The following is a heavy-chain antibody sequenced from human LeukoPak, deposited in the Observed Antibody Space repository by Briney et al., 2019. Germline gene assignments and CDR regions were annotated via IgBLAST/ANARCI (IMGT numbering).Heavy chain of an antibody. CDR2: IYHSGST. J-gene: IGHJ4*02. V-gene: IGHV4-4*02. Sequence: SETLSLTCAVSGGSISSSNWWSWVRQPPGKGLEWIGEIYHSGSTNYNPSLKSRVPISVDKSKNQFSLKLSSVTAADTAVYYCARMTTVTSYYFDYWGQGTLVTVSS. CDR3: ARMTTVTSYYFDY. D-gene: IGHD4-17*01. CDR1: GGSISSSNW.